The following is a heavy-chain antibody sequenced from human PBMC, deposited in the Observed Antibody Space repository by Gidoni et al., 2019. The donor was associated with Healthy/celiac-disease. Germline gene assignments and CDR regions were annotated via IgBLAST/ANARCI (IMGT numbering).Heavy chain of an antibody. J-gene: IGHJ3*02. D-gene: IGHD1-26*01. Sequence: QLQLQESGPGLVKPSETLSLTCTVSGGSISSSSYYWGWIRQPPGKGLEWIGSIYYSGSTYYNPSLKSRFTISVDTSKNQFSLKLSSVTAADTAVYYCARSQWELLGGVGAAFDIWGQGTMVTVSS. CDR1: GGSISSSSYY. CDR2: IYYSGST. V-gene: IGHV4-39*01. CDR3: ARSQWELLGGVGAAFDI.